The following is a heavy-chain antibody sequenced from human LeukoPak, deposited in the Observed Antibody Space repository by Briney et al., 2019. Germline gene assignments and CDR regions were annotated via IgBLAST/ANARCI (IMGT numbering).Heavy chain of an antibody. J-gene: IGHJ3*02. D-gene: IGHD3-10*01. CDR1: GGTFSSYA. Sequence: SVKVSCKASGGTFSSYAISWVRQAPGQGLEWMGGIILIFGTANYAQKFQGRVTITTDESTSTAYMELSSLRSEDTAVYYCARDRRALWFGESDDAFDIWGQGTMVTVSS. CDR3: ARDRRALWFGESDDAFDI. V-gene: IGHV1-69*05. CDR2: IILIFGTA.